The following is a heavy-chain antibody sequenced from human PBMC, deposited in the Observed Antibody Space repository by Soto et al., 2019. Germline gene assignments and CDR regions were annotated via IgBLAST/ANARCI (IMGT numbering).Heavy chain of an antibody. J-gene: IGHJ4*02. D-gene: IGHD2-2*01. CDR3: AKASTPDIVVVPAAISGPIDY. CDR1: GFTFSSYA. Sequence: GGSLRLSCAASGFTFSSYAMSWVRQAPGKGLEWVSAISGSGGSTYYADSVKGRFTISRDNSKNTLYLQMNSLRAEDTAVYYFAKASTPDIVVVPAAISGPIDYWGQGTLVTVSS. CDR2: ISGSGGST. V-gene: IGHV3-23*01.